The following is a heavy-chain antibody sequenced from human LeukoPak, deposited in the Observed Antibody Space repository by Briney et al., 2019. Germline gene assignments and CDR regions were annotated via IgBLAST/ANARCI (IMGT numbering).Heavy chain of an antibody. CDR3: ARRSSWYNWFDP. V-gene: IGHV4-39*01. J-gene: IGHJ5*02. CDR2: IYYSGST. D-gene: IGHD6-13*01. CDR1: GGSFSGYY. Sequence: PSETLSLTCAVYGGSFSGYYWGWIRQPPGKGLEWIGSIYYSGSTYYNPSLKSRVTISVDTSKNQFSLKLSSVTAADTAVYYCARRSSWYNWFDPWGQGTLVTVSS.